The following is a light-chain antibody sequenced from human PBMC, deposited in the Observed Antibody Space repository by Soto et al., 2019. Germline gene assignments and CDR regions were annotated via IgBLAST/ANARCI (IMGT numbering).Light chain of an antibody. J-gene: IGKJ1*01. CDR1: QSVSSSY. Sequence: EIVLTQSPGTLSLSPGERATLSCRASQSVSSSYLAWYQQRPGQAPRLLIYGASSRATGIPDRFSGSGSGTDFTLIISRREPEDFALYYCQQYGSSPWAFGQGTKVEIK. CDR2: GAS. CDR3: QQYGSSPWA. V-gene: IGKV3-20*01.